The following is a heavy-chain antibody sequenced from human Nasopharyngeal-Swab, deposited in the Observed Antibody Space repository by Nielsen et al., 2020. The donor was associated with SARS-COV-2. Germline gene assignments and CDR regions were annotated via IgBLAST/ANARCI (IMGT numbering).Heavy chain of an antibody. J-gene: IGHJ6*02. Sequence: GSLRLSCAVYGGSFSGYYWSWIRQPPGKGLEWIGEINHSGSTNYNPSLKSRVTISVDTSKNQFSLKLSSVTAADTAVYYCARGGRDGMDVWGQGTTVTVSS. CDR2: INHSGST. CDR3: ARGGRDGMDV. V-gene: IGHV4-34*01. CDR1: GGSFSGYY.